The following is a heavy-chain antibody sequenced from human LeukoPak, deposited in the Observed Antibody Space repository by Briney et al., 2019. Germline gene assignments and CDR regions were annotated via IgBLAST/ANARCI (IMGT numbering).Heavy chain of an antibody. Sequence: GGSLRLSCAASTFSFSRYPMGWVRQAPGRGLEWVAVISYDGSNKYYADSVKGRFTISRDNSKNTLYLQMNSLRAEDTAVYYCAKDSGGYSSGWYDGMDVWGQGTTVTVSS. CDR3: AKDSGGYSSGWYDGMDV. D-gene: IGHD6-19*01. J-gene: IGHJ6*02. CDR1: TFSFSRYP. CDR2: ISYDGSNK. V-gene: IGHV3-30*18.